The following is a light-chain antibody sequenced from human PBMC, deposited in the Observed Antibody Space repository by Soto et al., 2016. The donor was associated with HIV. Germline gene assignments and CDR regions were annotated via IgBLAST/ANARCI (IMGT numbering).Light chain of an antibody. CDR1: ALPRQY. CDR2: TDN. J-gene: IGLJ2*01. Sequence: SYELTQPPSVSVSPGQTARITCSGDALPRQYAYWYQQKPGQAPMLVISTDNERPSGIPERFSGSSSGTTVTLIISGVQAEDEADYYCQSADASGTYRVFRGGTKLTV. V-gene: IGLV3-25*03. CDR3: QSADASGTYRV.